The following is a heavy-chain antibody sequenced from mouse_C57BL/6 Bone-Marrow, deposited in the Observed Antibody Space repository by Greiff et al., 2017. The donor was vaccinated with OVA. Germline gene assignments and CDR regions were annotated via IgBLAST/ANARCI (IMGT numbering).Heavy chain of an antibody. CDR2: IYPRSGNT. CDR3: AREGAYWYFDV. J-gene: IGHJ1*03. Sequence: QVQLQQSGAELARPGASVKLSCKASGYTFTSYGISWVKQRPGQGLEWIGEIYPRSGNTYYNEKFKGKATLTADKSSSTAYMELRSLTSEDSAVYFCAREGAYWYFDVWGTGTTVTVSS. CDR1: GYTFTSYG. V-gene: IGHV1-81*01.